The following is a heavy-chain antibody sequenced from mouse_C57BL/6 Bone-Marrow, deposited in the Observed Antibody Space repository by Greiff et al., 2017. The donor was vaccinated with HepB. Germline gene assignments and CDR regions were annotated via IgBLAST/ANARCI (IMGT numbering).Heavy chain of an antibody. CDR2: ISYDGSN. CDR1: GYSITSGYY. V-gene: IGHV3-6*01. J-gene: IGHJ3*01. Sequence: EVKLVESGPGLVKPSQSLSLTCSVTGYSITSGYYWNWIRQFPGNKLEWMGYISYDGSNNYNPSLKNRISITRDTSKNQFFLKLNSVTTEDTATYYCARVGRRFAYWGQGTLVTVSA. CDR3: ARVGRRFAY. D-gene: IGHD2-12*01.